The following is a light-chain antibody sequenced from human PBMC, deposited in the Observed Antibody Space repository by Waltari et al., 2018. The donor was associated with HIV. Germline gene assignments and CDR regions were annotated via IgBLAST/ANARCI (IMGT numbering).Light chain of an antibody. Sequence: QSALTQPPSASGSPGQSVTISCTGTSSDVGGYNYVSWYQQHPGKAPKRIIYAVSKRPSGVPDRFSGSKSGNTASLTVSGLQAEDEADYYCNSYAGSNNVVFGGGTKLTVL. CDR3: NSYAGSNNVV. CDR2: AVS. J-gene: IGLJ2*01. V-gene: IGLV2-8*01. CDR1: SSDVGGYNY.